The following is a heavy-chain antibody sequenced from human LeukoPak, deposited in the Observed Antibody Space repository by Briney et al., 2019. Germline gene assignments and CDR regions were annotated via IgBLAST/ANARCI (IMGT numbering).Heavy chain of an antibody. CDR1: GFTFSSYA. D-gene: IGHD2-8*01. Sequence: GGSLRLSCAASGFTFSSYAVGWVRQAPGKGLEGVSSIRGSGGSTYSADSVKGRFTISRDNSKNTLYLQMNSLRAEDTALYYCAKDRSCTNDICHGDFDYWGQGTLVTVSS. J-gene: IGHJ4*02. CDR2: IRGSGGST. CDR3: AKDRSCTNDICHGDFDY. V-gene: IGHV3-23*01.